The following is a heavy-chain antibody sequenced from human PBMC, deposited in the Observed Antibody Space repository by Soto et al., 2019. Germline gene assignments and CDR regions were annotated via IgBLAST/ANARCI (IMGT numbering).Heavy chain of an antibody. CDR3: ASSRYSSSRTTWAFDI. D-gene: IGHD6-13*01. CDR2: INPNSGGT. J-gene: IGHJ3*02. CDR1: GYTFTGYY. Sequence: ASVKVSCKASGYTFTGYYMHWVRQAPGQGLEWMGWINPNSGGTNYAQKFQGWVTMTRDTSISTAYMELSRLRSDDTAVYYCASSRYSSSRTTWAFDIWGQGTMVTVSS. V-gene: IGHV1-2*04.